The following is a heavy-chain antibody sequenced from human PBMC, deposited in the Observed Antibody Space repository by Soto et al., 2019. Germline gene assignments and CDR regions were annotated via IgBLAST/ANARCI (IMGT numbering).Heavy chain of an antibody. V-gene: IGHV4-59*01. D-gene: IGHD3-22*01. Sequence: SETLSLTCTVSGGSISSYYWSWIRQPPGKGLEWIGYIYYSGSTNYNPSLKSRVTISVDTSKNQFSLKLSSVTAADTAVYYCARDGRYYYDSSGYTAFDIWGQGTMVTVSS. CDR2: IYYSGST. CDR1: GGSISSYY. CDR3: ARDGRYYYDSSGYTAFDI. J-gene: IGHJ3*02.